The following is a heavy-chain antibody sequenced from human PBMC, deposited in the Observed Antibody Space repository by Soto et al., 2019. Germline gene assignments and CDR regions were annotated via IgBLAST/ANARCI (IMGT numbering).Heavy chain of an antibody. J-gene: IGHJ6*02. D-gene: IGHD2-2*01. Sequence: QVQLVQSGAEVKKPGSSVKVSCKASGGTFSSYAVSWVRQAPGQGLEWMGVIIPILGTPKYAQKFQGRVPITADESTTTAYMELSSLRPDDTAVYYCARESSSPNYYFYGMDVWGLGTTVIVSS. CDR3: ARESSSPNYYFYGMDV. V-gene: IGHV1-69*01. CDR1: GGTFSSYA. CDR2: IIPILGTP.